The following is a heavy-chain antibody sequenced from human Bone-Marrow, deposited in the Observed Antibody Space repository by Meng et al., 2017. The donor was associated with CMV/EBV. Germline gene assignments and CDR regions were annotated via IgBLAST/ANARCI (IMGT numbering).Heavy chain of an antibody. D-gene: IGHD6-13*01. Sequence: ASGSTVSSYAISWVRQAPGQGLEWMGGIIPILGIANYAQKYQGRITITADKSTSTAYMELSSLRSEDTAVYYCARDSREAAGGWFDPWGQGTLVTVSS. CDR1: GSTVSSYA. CDR3: ARDSREAAGGWFDP. J-gene: IGHJ5*02. CDR2: IIPILGIA. V-gene: IGHV1-69*10.